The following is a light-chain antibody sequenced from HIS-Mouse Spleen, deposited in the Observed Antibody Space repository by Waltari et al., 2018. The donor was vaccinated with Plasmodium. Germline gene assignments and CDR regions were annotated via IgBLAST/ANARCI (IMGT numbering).Light chain of an antibody. CDR3: QQYGISPLT. CDR1: QSVSSSY. J-gene: IGKJ4*01. CDR2: GAS. Sequence: EIVLMQSPGTLSLSPGERATLSCRASQSVSSSYLAWYQQKPGQAPRLLIYGASSRATGIPDRFSGSGSGTDFTLTISRLEPEDFAVYYCQQYGISPLTFGGGTKVEIK. V-gene: IGKV3-20*01.